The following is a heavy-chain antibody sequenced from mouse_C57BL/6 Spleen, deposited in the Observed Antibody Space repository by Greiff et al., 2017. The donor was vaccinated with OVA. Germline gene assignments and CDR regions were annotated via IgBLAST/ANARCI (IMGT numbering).Heavy chain of an antibody. Sequence: VKLVESGAELVKPGASVKISCKASGYAFSSYWMNWVKQRPGKGLEWIGQIYPGDGDTNYNGKFKGKATLTADKSSSTAYMQLSSLTSEDSAVYFCARGDYGSEGYFDVWGTGTTVTVSS. V-gene: IGHV1-80*01. CDR3: ARGDYGSEGYFDV. J-gene: IGHJ1*03. CDR2: IYPGDGDT. CDR1: GYAFSSYW. D-gene: IGHD1-1*01.